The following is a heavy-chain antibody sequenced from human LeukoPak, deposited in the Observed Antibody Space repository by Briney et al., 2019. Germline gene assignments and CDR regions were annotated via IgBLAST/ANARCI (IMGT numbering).Heavy chain of an antibody. CDR2: IWYDGSNK. D-gene: IGHD3-22*01. CDR3: ARRGYDSSGYIDY. J-gene: IGHJ4*02. Sequence: PGESLRLSCAASGFTFSSYGMHWVRQAPGKGLEWVAVIWYDGSNKYYADSVKGRFTISRDNSKNTLYLQMNSLRAEDTAVYYCARRGYDSSGYIDYWGQGTLVTVSS. CDR1: GFTFSSYG. V-gene: IGHV3-33*01.